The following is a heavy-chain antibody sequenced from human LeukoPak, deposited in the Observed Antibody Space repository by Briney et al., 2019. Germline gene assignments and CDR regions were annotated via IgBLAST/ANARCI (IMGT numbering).Heavy chain of an antibody. CDR3: TRLKLELLNYYYYMDV. V-gene: IGHV1-46*03. CDR1: GYTFTSYY. J-gene: IGHJ6*03. CDR2: INPSGGST. Sequence: GASVKVSCKASGYTFTSYYMHWVRQAPGQGLEWMGIINPSGGSTSYAQKFQGRVTMTRDMSTSTVYMELSSLRSEDTAVYYCTRLKLELLNYYYYMDVWGKGTTVTVSS. D-gene: IGHD1-7*01.